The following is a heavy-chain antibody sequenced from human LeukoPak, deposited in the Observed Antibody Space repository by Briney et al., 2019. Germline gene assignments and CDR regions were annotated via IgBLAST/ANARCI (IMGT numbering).Heavy chain of an antibody. D-gene: IGHD6-13*01. CDR2: INPNSGGT. Sequence: GASVKVSFMASGYTFPGYYMHSVRQPPGQGLEWMGWINPNSGGTNYAQKFQGRVTMPRDTSISAAYMELSRLRSDDTAVYYCARDRVAAVGLPEQWGQGTLVTVSS. CDR1: GYTFPGYY. V-gene: IGHV1-2*02. CDR3: ARDRVAAVGLPEQ. J-gene: IGHJ4*02.